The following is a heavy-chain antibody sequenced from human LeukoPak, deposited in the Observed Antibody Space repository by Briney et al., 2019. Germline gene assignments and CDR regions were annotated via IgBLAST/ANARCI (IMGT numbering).Heavy chain of an antibody. D-gene: IGHD1-26*01. J-gene: IGHJ4*02. CDR1: GFTFGDYA. CDR3: TRVVYSGSYNGDNYFDY. V-gene: IGHV3-49*03. Sequence: PGRSLRLSCTASGFTFGDYAMSWFRQAPGKGLEWVGFIRSKAYGGTTEYAASVKGRFTISRDDSKSIAYLQMNSLKTEDTAVYYCTRVVYSGSYNGDNYFDYWGQGTLVTVSS. CDR2: IRSKAYGGTT.